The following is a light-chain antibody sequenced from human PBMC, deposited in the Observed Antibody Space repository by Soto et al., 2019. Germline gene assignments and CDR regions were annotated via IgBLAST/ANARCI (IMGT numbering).Light chain of an antibody. Sequence: EIVLTQSPGTLSLSPGERGTLSCRASQRFGSSNLAWYQQKPGQAPRLLIYSASSRATGIPDRFSGSGSGTDFTLTISRLEPEDFALYYCQQCGSSPITFGQGTRL. J-gene: IGKJ5*01. CDR2: SAS. V-gene: IGKV3-20*01. CDR3: QQCGSSPIT. CDR1: QRFGSSN.